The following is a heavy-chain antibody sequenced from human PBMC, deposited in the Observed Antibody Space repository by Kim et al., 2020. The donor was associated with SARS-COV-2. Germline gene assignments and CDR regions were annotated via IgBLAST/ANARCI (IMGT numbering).Heavy chain of an antibody. D-gene: IGHD6-6*01. CDR2: T. Sequence: TTCTPPVTSRVPISVYTSKNPFSLKLSSVTAADTAVYYCARGPARNAFDLWGQGTMVTVSS. J-gene: IGHJ3*01. V-gene: IGHV4-59*09. CDR3: ARGPARNAFDL.